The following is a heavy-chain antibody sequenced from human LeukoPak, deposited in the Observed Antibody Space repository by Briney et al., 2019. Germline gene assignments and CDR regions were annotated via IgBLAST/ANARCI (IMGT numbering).Heavy chain of an antibody. Sequence: PSETLSLTCSVSGGSISSSSYYWGWIRQPPGKGLEWIGSIYYSGSTYYNPSLKSRVTISVDTSKNRFSLKLRSVTAADTAVYYCATYGDYVYYFDYWGQGTLVTVSS. V-gene: IGHV4-39*01. CDR3: ATYGDYVYYFDY. D-gene: IGHD4-17*01. CDR2: IYYSGST. CDR1: GGSISSSSYY. J-gene: IGHJ4*02.